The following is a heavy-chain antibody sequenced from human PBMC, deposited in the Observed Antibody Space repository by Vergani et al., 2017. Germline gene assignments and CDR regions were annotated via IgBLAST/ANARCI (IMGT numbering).Heavy chain of an antibody. Sequence: QAQLVQSGAEVKKPGASVKVSCKASGYTFTGYYMHWVRQAPGQGLEWMGWINPNSGGTNYAQKFQGWVTMTRDTSISTAYVELSRLRSDDTAVYYWARGNLGYCSSTSCYGGGYYYMDVWGKGTTVTVSS. D-gene: IGHD2-2*01. CDR1: GYTFTGYY. V-gene: IGHV1-2*04. J-gene: IGHJ6*03. CDR3: ARGNLGYCSSTSCYGGGYYYMDV. CDR2: INPNSGGT.